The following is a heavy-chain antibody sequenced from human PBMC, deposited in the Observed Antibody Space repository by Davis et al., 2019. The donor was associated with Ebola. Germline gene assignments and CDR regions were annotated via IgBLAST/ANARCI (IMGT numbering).Heavy chain of an antibody. V-gene: IGHV6-1*01. CDR1: GDSVSGSNGP. Sequence: HSQTPSLTCAISGDSVSGSNGPWNWVRQSPSRDLEWLGRTYYHSKWYNDYAVSVKSRITINPDTSKNQLSLQLNSVTPEDTAVYYCARGWLRSKFDYWGRGTLVTVSS. J-gene: IGHJ4*02. D-gene: IGHD5-12*01. CDR2: TYYHSKWYN. CDR3: ARGWLRSKFDY.